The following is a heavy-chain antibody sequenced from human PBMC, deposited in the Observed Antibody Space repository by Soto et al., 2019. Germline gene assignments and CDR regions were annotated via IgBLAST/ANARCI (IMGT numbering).Heavy chain of an antibody. D-gene: IGHD6-13*01. V-gene: IGHV1-2*04. J-gene: IGHJ6*02. Sequence: ASVKVSCKASGYTLTGYYMHWVRQAPGQGLEWMGWINPNSGGTNYAQKFQGWVTMTRDTSISTAYMELSRLRSDDTAVYYCARAQKAGPYYYYGMDVWGQGTTVTVSS. CDR1: GYTLTGYY. CDR2: INPNSGGT. CDR3: ARAQKAGPYYYYGMDV.